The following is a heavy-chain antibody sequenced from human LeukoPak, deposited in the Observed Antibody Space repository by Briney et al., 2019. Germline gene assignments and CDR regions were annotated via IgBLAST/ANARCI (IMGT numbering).Heavy chain of an antibody. CDR2: IYYSGST. Sequence: SETLSLTCTVSGGSNSSYYWRWIRQPPGKGLEWIGYIYYSGSTDYNPSLKSRLTISVDTSKNQFSLKLNSVTAADTAVYYCARHYSKYYYNGVDVWGQGTTVTVSS. CDR1: GGSNSSYY. D-gene: IGHD5-18*01. V-gene: IGHV4-59*01. CDR3: ARHYSKYYYNGVDV. J-gene: IGHJ6*02.